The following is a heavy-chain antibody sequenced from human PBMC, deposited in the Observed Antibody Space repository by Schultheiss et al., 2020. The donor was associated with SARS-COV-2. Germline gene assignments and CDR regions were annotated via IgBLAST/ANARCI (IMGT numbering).Heavy chain of an antibody. Sequence: SETLSLTCTVSGGSISSYYWNWIRQPAGKGLEWIGRIYSSGSTNYNPSLKSRVTISVDTSKNQFSLKLSSVTAADTAVYYCARGQPYYYYYMDVWGKGTTVTVSS. D-gene: IGHD1-1*01. CDR1: GGSISSYY. V-gene: IGHV4-4*07. J-gene: IGHJ6*03. CDR3: ARGQPYYYYYMDV. CDR2: IYSSGST.